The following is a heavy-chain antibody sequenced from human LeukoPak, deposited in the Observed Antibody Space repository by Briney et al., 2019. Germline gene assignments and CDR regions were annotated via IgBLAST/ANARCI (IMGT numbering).Heavy chain of an antibody. Sequence: GRTLRLSCAASEITFSSYWMSWVRQAPGKGLEWVANIKQDGSETYYVDSVKGRFTIFRDNAKNSLYLQMNSLRAEDTAVYYCARDLGPGQYYYYYIDVWGKGTTVTVSS. J-gene: IGHJ6*03. CDR2: IKQDGSET. CDR1: EITFSSYW. V-gene: IGHV3-7*01. CDR3: ARDLGPGQYYYYYIDV.